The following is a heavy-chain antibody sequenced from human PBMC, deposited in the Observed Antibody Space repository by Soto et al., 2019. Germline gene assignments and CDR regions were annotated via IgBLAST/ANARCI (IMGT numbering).Heavy chain of an antibody. CDR1: GGSVSSGGYY. J-gene: IGHJ6*03. Sequence: PSETLSLTCTVSGGSVSSGGYYWSWISQHPGKGLEWIGYIYYSGSTYYNPSLKSRVTISVDTSKNQFSLKLSSVTAADTAVYYCARESGCSGGSCYVPYYYMDVWGKGTTVTVSS. D-gene: IGHD2-15*01. CDR2: IYYSGST. V-gene: IGHV4-31*03. CDR3: ARESGCSGGSCYVPYYYMDV.